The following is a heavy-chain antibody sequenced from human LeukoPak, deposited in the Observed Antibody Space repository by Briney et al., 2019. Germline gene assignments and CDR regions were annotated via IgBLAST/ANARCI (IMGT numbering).Heavy chain of an antibody. D-gene: IGHD3-9*01. CDR3: ARGAGDYDILTGYFSADY. CDR2: IIPILGIA. CDR1: GGTFSSYA. Sequence: SVKVSCKASGGTFSSYAISWVRQAPGQGLEWMGRIIPILGIANYAQKFQGRVTMTTDTSTSTAYMELRSLRSDDTAVHYCARGAGDYDILTGYFSADYWGQGTLVTVSS. V-gene: IGHV1-69*04. J-gene: IGHJ4*02.